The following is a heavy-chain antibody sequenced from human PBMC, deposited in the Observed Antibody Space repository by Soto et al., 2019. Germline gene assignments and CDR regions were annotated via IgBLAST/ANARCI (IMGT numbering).Heavy chain of an antibody. CDR1: GGSISSGGYS. CDR3: ARAGSSKDYYYGMDV. J-gene: IGHJ6*02. V-gene: IGHV4-30-2*01. D-gene: IGHD6-6*01. CDR2: IYHSGST. Sequence: QLQLQESGSGLVKPSQTLSLTCAVSGGSISSGGYSWSWIRQPPGKGLEWIGYIYHSGSTYYNPSLNSRVTISVARSKNPFSLKLSSVTAADTAVYYGARAGSSKDYYYGMDVWGQGTTVTVSS.